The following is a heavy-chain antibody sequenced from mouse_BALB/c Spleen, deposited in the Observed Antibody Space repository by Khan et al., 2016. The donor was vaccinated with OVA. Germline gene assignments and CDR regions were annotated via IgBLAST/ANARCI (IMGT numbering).Heavy chain of an antibody. CDR1: GFTFSTYA. CDR3: ARHNYGPFDY. Sequence: EVELVESGGGLVKPGGPLKLSCAASGFTFSTYAMSWVRQTPEKRLEWVATISSGGGYTYYPDSVKGRSTFSRDNSKNTLYIQMNSVRSGDTAMYYCARHNYGPFDYWGQGTLVTVSA. CDR2: ISSGGGYT. D-gene: IGHD1-1*01. V-gene: IGHV5-9-3*01. J-gene: IGHJ3*01.